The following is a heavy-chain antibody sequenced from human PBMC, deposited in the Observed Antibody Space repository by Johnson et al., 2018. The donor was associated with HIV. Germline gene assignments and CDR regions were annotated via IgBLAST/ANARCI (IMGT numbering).Heavy chain of an antibody. CDR2: ISWDGGST. CDR1: GFTFSNYG. V-gene: IGHV3-NL1*01. J-gene: IGHJ3*02. Sequence: QVQLVESGGGVVQPGGSLRLSCAASGFTFSNYGMHWVRQAPGKGLEWVSLISWDGGSTYYADSVKGRFTISRDNSKNTLYLQMNSLRAEDTAVYYCARVARHDGWWFDAFDIWGQGTMVTVSS. CDR3: ARVARHDGWWFDAFDI. D-gene: IGHD2-15*01.